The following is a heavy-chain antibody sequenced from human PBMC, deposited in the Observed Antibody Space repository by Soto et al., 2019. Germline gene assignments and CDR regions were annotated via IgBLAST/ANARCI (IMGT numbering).Heavy chain of an antibody. CDR2: ISGSGGST. J-gene: IGHJ4*02. D-gene: IGHD6-6*01. V-gene: IGHV3-23*01. CDR1: GFTFSSYA. Sequence: GGSLRLSCAASGFTFSSYAMSWVRQAQGKGLEWVSAISGSGGSTYYADSVKGRFTISRDNSKNTLYLQMNSLRAEDTAVYYCANPPEYSSSSGDFDYWGQGTLVTVSS. CDR3: ANPPEYSSSSGDFDY.